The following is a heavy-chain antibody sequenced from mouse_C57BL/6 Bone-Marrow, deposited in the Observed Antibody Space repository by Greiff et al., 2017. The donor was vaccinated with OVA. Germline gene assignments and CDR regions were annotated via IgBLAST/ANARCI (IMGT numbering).Heavy chain of an antibody. CDR3: ARGHYYAMDY. CDR1: GYTFTSYG. CDR2: IYPRSGNT. V-gene: IGHV1-81*01. Sequence: VQLKQSGAELARPGASVKLSCKASGYTFTSYGISWVKQRTGQGLEWIGEIYPRSGNTYYNEKFKGKATLTADKSSSTAYMELRSLTSEDSAVYFCARGHYYAMDYWGQGTSVTVSS. J-gene: IGHJ4*01.